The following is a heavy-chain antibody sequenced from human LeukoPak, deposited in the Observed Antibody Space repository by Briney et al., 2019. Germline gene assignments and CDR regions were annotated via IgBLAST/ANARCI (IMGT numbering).Heavy chain of an antibody. D-gene: IGHD6-13*01. CDR2: IRYDGSNK. V-gene: IGHV3-30*02. Sequence: GGSLRLSCAASGFTFSSFGMHWVRQAPGKGLEWVAFIRYDGSNKYYADSVKGRFTISRDNSKNTLYLQMNSLRAEDTAVYYCARDLRYSSSWKDYWGQGTLVTVSS. J-gene: IGHJ4*02. CDR3: ARDLRYSSSWKDY. CDR1: GFTFSSFG.